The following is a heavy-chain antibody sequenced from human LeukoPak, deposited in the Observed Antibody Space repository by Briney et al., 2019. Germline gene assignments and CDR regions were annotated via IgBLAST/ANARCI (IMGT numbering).Heavy chain of an antibody. J-gene: IGHJ4*02. V-gene: IGHV4-38-2*01. CDR1: GYSISSGYY. Sequence: SETLSLTCAVSGYSISSGYYWGWIRQPPGKGLEWIGSIYHRGSTYYNPSLKSRVTISVDTSKNQFSLKLSSVTAADTAVYYCARGPLWFGELYFDYWGQGTLVTVSS. CDR2: IYHRGST. D-gene: IGHD3-10*01. CDR3: ARGPLWFGELYFDY.